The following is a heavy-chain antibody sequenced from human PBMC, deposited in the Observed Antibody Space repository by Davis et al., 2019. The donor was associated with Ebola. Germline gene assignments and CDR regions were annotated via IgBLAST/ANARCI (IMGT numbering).Heavy chain of an antibody. V-gene: IGHV3-53*01. CDR3: ATCGFCISTSGVDY. CDR2: IYSGGST. CDR1: GFIVSSNY. D-gene: IGHD6-19*01. J-gene: IGHJ4*02. Sequence: PGGSLRLSCAASGFIVSSNYMSWVRQAPGKGLEWVSVIYSGGSTYYADSVRGRFTISRDNSKNTLYLQMNSLSGDDTAVYYCATCGFCISTSGVDYWGQGTLVSVSS.